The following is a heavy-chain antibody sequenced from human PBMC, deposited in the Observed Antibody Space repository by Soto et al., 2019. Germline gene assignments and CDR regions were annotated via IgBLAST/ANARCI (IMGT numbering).Heavy chain of an antibody. CDR2: IKQDGSEK. D-gene: IGHD3-10*01. CDR1: GFTFSSYW. J-gene: IGHJ4*02. Sequence: GGSLRLSCAASGFTFSSYWMSWVRQAPGKGLEWVANIKQDGSEKYYVDSVKGRFTISRDNAKNSLNLQMNSLRAEDTAVYYCARVPGWFGVIGSLDYWGQGTLVTVSS. CDR3: ARVPGWFGVIGSLDY. V-gene: IGHV3-7*01.